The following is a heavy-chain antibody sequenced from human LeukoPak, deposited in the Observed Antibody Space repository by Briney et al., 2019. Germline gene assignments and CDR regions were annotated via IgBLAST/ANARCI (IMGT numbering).Heavy chain of an antibody. Sequence: SETLSLTCTVSGGSISSSSYYWGWIRQPPGKGLEWIGSIYYSGSTYYNPSLKSRVTMSVDTSKNQFSLKLSSVTAADTAVYYCATIVVPAAMPYYYYMDVWGKGTTVTVSS. D-gene: IGHD2-2*01. CDR1: GGSISSSSYY. J-gene: IGHJ6*03. V-gene: IGHV4-39*01. CDR3: ATIVVPAAMPYYYYMDV. CDR2: IYYSGST.